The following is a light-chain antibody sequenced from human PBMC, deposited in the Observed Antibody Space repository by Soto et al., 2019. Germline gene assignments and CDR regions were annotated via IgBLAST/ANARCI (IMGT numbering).Light chain of an antibody. CDR3: QQYGSSHHT. CDR2: GAS. CDR1: QSITSGF. V-gene: IGKV3-20*01. J-gene: IGKJ4*01. Sequence: EIELAQSPGTLSLSPGERATLSCRASQSITSGFLAWYQVKPGQAPRLLIYGASRRATGIPDRFSGTGSGTDFTLAISRLEPEDFAVYYCQQYGSSHHTLGGGTKVDIK.